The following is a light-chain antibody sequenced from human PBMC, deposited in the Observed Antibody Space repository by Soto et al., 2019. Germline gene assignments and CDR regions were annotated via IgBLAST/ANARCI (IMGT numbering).Light chain of an antibody. V-gene: IGKV1-39*01. J-gene: IGKJ1*01. CDR2: AAS. CDR1: QSISNH. CDR3: QQSYSSPPT. Sequence: IQMTQSPSSLSASVEDRVIITCRASQSISNHLNWYQQKPGKAPKLLIFAASSLQSGVPSRFSGSRSGPDFTLTISSLQPEDFATYYRQQSYSSPPTFGQGTKVDIK.